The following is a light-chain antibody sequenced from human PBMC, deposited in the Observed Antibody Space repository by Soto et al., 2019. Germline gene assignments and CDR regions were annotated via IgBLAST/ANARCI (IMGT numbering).Light chain of an antibody. Sequence: EIVMTQSPATLSVSPGERAILSCRAGQSVSTNLVWYQQKPGQAPRLLIYGASTRATGVPDRFSGSGSGTEFTLTISSLQSEDFAVYYCQQYNKWPPTFGQGTRLESK. CDR1: QSVSTN. J-gene: IGKJ5*01. V-gene: IGKV3-15*01. CDR3: QQYNKWPPT. CDR2: GAS.